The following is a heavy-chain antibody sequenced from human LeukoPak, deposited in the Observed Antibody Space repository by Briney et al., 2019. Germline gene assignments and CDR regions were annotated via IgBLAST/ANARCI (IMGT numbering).Heavy chain of an antibody. CDR2: IYWNDDK. V-gene: IGHV2-5*01. CDR3: ARRRGPTDEFDY. J-gene: IGHJ4*02. Sequence: SGPTLVNPTQTLTLTCTFSGFSLSTSGVGVGWIRQPPGKALEWLALIYWNDDKRYSPSLKSRLTITKDTSKNQVVLTMTNTDPVDTATYYCARRRGPTDEFDYWGQGTLVTVSS. D-gene: IGHD4-17*01. CDR1: GFSLSTSGVG.